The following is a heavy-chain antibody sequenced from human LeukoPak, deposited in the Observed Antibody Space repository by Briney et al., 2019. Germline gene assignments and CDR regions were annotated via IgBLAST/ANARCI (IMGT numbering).Heavy chain of an antibody. CDR2: ISSSGSTI. D-gene: IGHD3-10*02. CDR3: AELGITMIGGV. Sequence: GGSLRLSCAASGFTFSNYWMTWVRRAPGKGLEWVSYISSSGSTIYYADSVKGRFTISRDNAKNSLYLQMNSLRAEDTAVYYCAELGITMIGGVWGKGTTVTISS. V-gene: IGHV3-48*04. CDR1: GFTFSNYW. J-gene: IGHJ6*04.